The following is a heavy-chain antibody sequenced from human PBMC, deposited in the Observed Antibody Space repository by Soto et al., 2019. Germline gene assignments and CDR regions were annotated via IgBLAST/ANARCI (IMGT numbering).Heavy chain of an antibody. J-gene: IGHJ2*01. CDR3: AKEYGDYASTSWYFDL. D-gene: IGHD4-17*01. Sequence: QVQLVESGGGVVQPGRSLRLSCAASGFTFSTHPMHWVRQAPGKGLEWVAVISYDGSNKHYTDSVKDRFTISRDNSKNTLYLQMNSLRAENTAVYYCAKEYGDYASTSWYFDLWGRGTLVTVSS. CDR1: GFTFSTHP. V-gene: IGHV3-30-3*01. CDR2: ISYDGSNK.